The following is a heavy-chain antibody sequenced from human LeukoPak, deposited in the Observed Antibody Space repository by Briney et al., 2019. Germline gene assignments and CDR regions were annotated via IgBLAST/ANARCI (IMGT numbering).Heavy chain of an antibody. Sequence: GGSLRLSCAASGFTFSSYGMHWVRQAPGKGLEWVAVISHDGSKKYYADSVKGRFTISRDNSKNTLYLQMNSLRDEDTAVYYCAKDLGVGAYLLFDYITSGLDSWGQGTLVTVSS. V-gene: IGHV3-30*18. CDR3: AKDLGVGAYLLFDYITSGLDS. CDR1: GFTFSSYG. CDR2: ISHDGSKK. J-gene: IGHJ4*02. D-gene: IGHD2/OR15-2a*01.